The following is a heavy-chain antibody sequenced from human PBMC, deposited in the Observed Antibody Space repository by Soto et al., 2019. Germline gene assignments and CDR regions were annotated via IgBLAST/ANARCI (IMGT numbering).Heavy chain of an antibody. CDR3: ARGTMVRKIWFDP. V-gene: IGHV4-34*01. D-gene: IGHD3-10*01. Sequence: SETLSLTCAVYGGSFSGYYWSWIRQPPGKGLEWIGEINHSGSTNYNPSLKSRVTISVDTSKNQFSLKLSSVTAADTAVYYCARGTMVRKIWFDPWGQGTLVT. CDR2: INHSGST. CDR1: GGSFSGYY. J-gene: IGHJ5*02.